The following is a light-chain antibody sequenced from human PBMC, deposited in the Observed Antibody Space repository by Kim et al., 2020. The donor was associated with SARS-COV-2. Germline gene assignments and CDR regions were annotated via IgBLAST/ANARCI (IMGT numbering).Light chain of an antibody. J-gene: IGKJ2*01. CDR1: QSISNSF. V-gene: IGKV3-20*01. Sequence: LSPGERATISCRAGQSISNSFLAWYQLKPGQAPRLLIYGASSRATGIPDRFSGSGSGTDFTLTISRLEPEDFAVYYCHHYGTSLHTFGQGTKLEI. CDR3: HHYGTSLHT. CDR2: GAS.